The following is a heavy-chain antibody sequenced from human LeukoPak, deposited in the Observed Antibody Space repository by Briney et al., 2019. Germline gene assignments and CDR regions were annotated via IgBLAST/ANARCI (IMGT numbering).Heavy chain of an antibody. J-gene: IGHJ4*02. D-gene: IGHD4-23*01. CDR3: ARAPNYGGKPFDY. Sequence: SETLSLTCTVSGGSIRSYYWSWIRQTPGKGLEWIGYIDYSGSTNYNPSLKSRVTISVDTPKNQFSLKLSSVTAADTAVYYCARAPNYGGKPFDYWGQGTLVTVSS. CDR1: GGSIRSYY. CDR2: IDYSGST. V-gene: IGHV4-59*08.